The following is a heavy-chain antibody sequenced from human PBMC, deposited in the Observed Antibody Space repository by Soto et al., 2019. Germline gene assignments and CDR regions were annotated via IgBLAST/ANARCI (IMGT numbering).Heavy chain of an antibody. CDR2: IHYSGST. CDR3: ARLTMGASTAGGIDY. J-gene: IGHJ4*02. Sequence: SETLSLTCTVSGGSISSSNYYWGWIRQPPGKGLEWIGSIHYSGSTYYNPSLKSRATISVDTSKNQFSLKLSSVTAADTAVYYCARLTMGASTAGGIDYWGQGDLVTVSS. CDR1: GGSISSSNYY. D-gene: IGHD6-13*01. V-gene: IGHV4-39*01.